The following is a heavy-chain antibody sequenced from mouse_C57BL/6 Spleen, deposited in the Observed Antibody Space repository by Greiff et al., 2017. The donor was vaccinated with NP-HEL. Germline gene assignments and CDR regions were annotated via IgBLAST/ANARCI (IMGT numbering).Heavy chain of an antibody. Sequence: QVQLQQPGAELVKPGASVKLSCKASGYTFTSYWMHWVKQRPGRGLEWIGRIDPNSGGTKYNEKFKSKATLTVDKPSSTAYMQLSSLTSEDSAVYYCAREDGSSYWYFDVCGTGTTVTVSS. V-gene: IGHV1-72*01. CDR2: IDPNSGGT. J-gene: IGHJ1*03. CDR1: GYTFTSYW. CDR3: AREDGSSYWYFDV. D-gene: IGHD1-1*01.